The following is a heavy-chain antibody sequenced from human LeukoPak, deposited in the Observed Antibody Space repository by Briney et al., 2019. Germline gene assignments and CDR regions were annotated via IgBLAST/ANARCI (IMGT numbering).Heavy chain of an antibody. D-gene: IGHD3-10*01. V-gene: IGHV4-39*07. J-gene: IGHJ3*02. CDR1: GGSISSSSYY. CDR2: IYYSGST. Sequence: ASETLSLTCTVSGGSISSSSYYWGWIRQPPGKGLEWIGTIYYSGSTYYNPSLRSRVTISVDTSKNQFSLKLSSVTAADTAVYYCARHYYGSGSYYNGDAFDIWGQGTMVTVSS. CDR3: ARHYYGSGSYYNGDAFDI.